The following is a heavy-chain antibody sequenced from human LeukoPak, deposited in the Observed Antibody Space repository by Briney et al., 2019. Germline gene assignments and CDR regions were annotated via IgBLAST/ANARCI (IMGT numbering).Heavy chain of an antibody. J-gene: IGHJ6*03. Sequence: ASVKVSCKVSGYTFTSYDINWVRQATGQGLEWMGWMNPNSGNTGYAQKFQGRVTITTDTSTSTAYMELRSLRSDDTAVYYCARDNYGDYYYYYMDVWGKGTTVTVSS. CDR3: ARDNYGDYYYYYMDV. CDR2: MNPNSGNT. CDR1: GYTFTSYD. V-gene: IGHV1-8*01. D-gene: IGHD4-17*01.